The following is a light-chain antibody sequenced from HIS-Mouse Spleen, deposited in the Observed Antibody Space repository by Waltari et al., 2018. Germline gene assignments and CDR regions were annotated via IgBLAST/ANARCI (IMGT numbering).Light chain of an antibody. J-gene: IGLJ2*01. CDR2: EGS. CDR3: YSTDGSGNHRV. Sequence: SYDLTQPPSVSVSPGQTARITCTGDALPEKCAYLYQWNSGQAPMLVIYEGSKRPSGVPKRFSGSRSGTMATLTISGAQVEDEADYYCYSTDGSGNHRVFGGGTKLTVL. V-gene: IGLV3-10*01. CDR1: ALPEKC.